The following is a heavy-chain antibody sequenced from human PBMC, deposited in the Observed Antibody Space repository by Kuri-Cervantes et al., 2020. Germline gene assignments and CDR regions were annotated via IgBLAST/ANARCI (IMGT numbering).Heavy chain of an antibody. CDR3: ARDTDGGFSWSY. V-gene: IGHV3-7*01. Sequence: GESLKSSCVNSGFTFSNYRMNWVRQAPGKGLEWVGNINREGGEKYYRDSVKGRFIISRDNAKNSMFLQMNSLRAEDTALYYCARDTDGGFSWSYWVQGTRVTVSS. J-gene: IGHJ4*02. CDR1: GFTFSNYR. D-gene: IGHD4-23*01. CDR2: INREGGEK.